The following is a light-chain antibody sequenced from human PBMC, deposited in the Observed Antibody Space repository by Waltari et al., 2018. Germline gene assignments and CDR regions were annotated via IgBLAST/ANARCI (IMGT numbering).Light chain of an antibody. CDR2: GAS. CDR1: QSVGRT. J-gene: IGKJ1*01. Sequence: EIVLTQSPGTLSLSPGERAIVSCRASQSVGRTLAWYQQKPGQAPRLLIYGASNRATGIPDRFIGSESGTEFSLTISGLEPEDSAVYYCQHYLRLPVAFGQGTKVEIK. V-gene: IGKV3-20*01. CDR3: QHYLRLPVA.